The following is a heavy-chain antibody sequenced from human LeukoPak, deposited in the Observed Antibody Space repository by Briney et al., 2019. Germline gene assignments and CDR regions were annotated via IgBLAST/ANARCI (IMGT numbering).Heavy chain of an antibody. CDR1: GGSLNNYY. D-gene: IGHD3-22*01. CDR3: ARRPSFLYYYDSSGYYPGYFDY. Sequence: SETLSLTCTVSGGSLNNYYWSWIRQPPGKGLEWIGYVHYSGTTNYNPSLKSRVTISVDTSKNQFSLNLISVTAADTAMYYCARRPSFLYYYDSSGYYPGYFDYWGQGTLVTVSS. CDR2: VHYSGTT. V-gene: IGHV4-59*12. J-gene: IGHJ4*02.